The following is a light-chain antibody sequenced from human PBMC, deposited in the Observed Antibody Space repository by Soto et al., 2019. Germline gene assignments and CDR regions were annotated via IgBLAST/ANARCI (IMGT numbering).Light chain of an antibody. CDR1: SSNIGSNA. CDR2: INN. J-gene: IGLJ2*01. V-gene: IGLV1-44*01. CDR3: AAWDDSLNGHVI. Sequence: QSVLTQPPSASGTPGQRVTISCSVSSSNIGSNAVYWFQQLPGTAPKLLIYINNQRPSGVPDRFAGSKSGTSASLAITGLQSEDEAEYYCAAWDDSLNGHVIFGGGTKVTVL.